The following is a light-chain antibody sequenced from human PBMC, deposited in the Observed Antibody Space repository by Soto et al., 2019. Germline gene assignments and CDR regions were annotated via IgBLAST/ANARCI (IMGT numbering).Light chain of an antibody. CDR2: GAS. CDR1: QSVSSSY. CDR3: QQYGSSSFT. Sequence: EIVLTQSPGTLSLSPGERATLSCRASQSVSSSYLAWYQQKPGQAARLLIYGASSRATGIPDRFSGSGSGTDFTLTSSRLEPEDFAVYYCQQYGSSSFTFGPGTKVDIK. J-gene: IGKJ3*01. V-gene: IGKV3-20*01.